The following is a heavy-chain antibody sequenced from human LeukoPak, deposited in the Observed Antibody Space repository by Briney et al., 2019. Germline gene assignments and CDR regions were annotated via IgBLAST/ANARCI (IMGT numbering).Heavy chain of an antibody. J-gene: IGHJ6*02. Sequence: PGGSLRLSCAASGFTFSSYDMHWVRQATGKGLEWVSAIGTAGDTYYPGSVKGRFTISRENAKNSLYPQMNSPRAGDTAVYYCARAAPYRPEGMDVWGQGTTVTVSS. CDR3: ARAAPYRPEGMDV. V-gene: IGHV3-13*01. CDR2: IGTAGDT. CDR1: GFTFSSYD.